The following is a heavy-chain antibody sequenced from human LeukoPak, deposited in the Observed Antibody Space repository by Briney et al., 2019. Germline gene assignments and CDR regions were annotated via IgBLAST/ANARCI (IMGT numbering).Heavy chain of an antibody. V-gene: IGHV5-51*01. CDR3: ARAWNFDY. D-gene: IGHD1-1*01. CDR1: GYSFTNYW. Sequence: KPGESLKISCKGSGYSFTNYWIAWVRQMPGRGLEWMVIINPSDSDTRYGPSFQGQVTISADKSISTAYLQWSSLKASDSAMYYCARAWNFDYWGQGTLVTVSS. J-gene: IGHJ4*02. CDR2: INPSDSDT.